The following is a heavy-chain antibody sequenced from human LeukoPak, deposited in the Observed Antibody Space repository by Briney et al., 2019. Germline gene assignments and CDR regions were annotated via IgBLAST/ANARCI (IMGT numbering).Heavy chain of an antibody. CDR1: GYTFTNYY. J-gene: IGHJ4*02. D-gene: IGHD4-17*01. V-gene: IGHV1-46*01. CDR2: IIPSGGST. CDR3: ARSDYDDSRGYFDY. Sequence: ASVKVSCKASGYTFTNYYMHWVRQAPGQGLEWMGIIIPSGGSTSYAQKFQGRVTMTRDTSTSTAYMELTSLRSEDTAVYYCARSDYDDSRGYFDYWGQGTLVTVSS.